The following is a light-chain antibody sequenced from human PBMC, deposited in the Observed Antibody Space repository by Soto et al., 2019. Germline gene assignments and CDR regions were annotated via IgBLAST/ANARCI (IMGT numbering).Light chain of an antibody. Sequence: DIQMTQSPSTLSASVGDRVTITCRASQSISSWLAWYQQKPGQAPKLLIYKASTLQSGVPSRFIGSGSGTEFTLAISSLQPDDSANYYCQQYNDNWTFGQGTKVEIK. CDR2: KAS. J-gene: IGKJ1*01. V-gene: IGKV1-5*03. CDR3: QQYNDNWT. CDR1: QSISSW.